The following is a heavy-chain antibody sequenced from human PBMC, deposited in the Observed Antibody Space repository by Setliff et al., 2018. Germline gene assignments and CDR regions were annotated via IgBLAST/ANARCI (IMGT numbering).Heavy chain of an antibody. V-gene: IGHV4-59*01. CDR3: ARGPPGYYYYMNV. CDR2: LYYSGNT. Sequence: SETLSLTCNVSGGSISSYSWSWIRQAPGKGLEWIGYLYYSGNTNYNPALKSRVTISGDTSQNYFSLKLTSVPEADTAVYYCARGPPGYYYYMNVWGQGTTVTVSS. J-gene: IGHJ6*03. CDR1: GGSISSYS.